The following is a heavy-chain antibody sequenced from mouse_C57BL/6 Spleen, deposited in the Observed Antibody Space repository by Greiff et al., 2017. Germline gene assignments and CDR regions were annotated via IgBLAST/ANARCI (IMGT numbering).Heavy chain of an antibody. CDR2: IYPGDGDT. CDR3: ARCSSYGYFDV. CDR1: GYAFSSSW. D-gene: IGHD1-1*01. Sequence: VQVVESGPELVKPGASVKISCKASGYAFSSSWMNWVKQRPGKGLEWIGRIYPGDGDTNYNGKFKGKATLTADKSSSTAYMQLSSLTSEDSAVYFCARCSSYGYFDVWGTGTTVTVSS. J-gene: IGHJ1*03. V-gene: IGHV1-82*01.